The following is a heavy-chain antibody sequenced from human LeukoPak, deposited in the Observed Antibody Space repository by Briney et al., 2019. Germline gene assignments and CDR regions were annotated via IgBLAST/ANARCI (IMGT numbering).Heavy chain of an antibody. D-gene: IGHD2-2*01. CDR3: ARDSTASPYCSSTSCYYYYGMDV. Sequence: GGSLRLSCAASGFTFSSYAMSWVRQAPGKGLEWVSAISGSGGSTYYADSVKGRFTISRDNAKNSLYLQMNSLRAEDTAVYYCARDSTASPYCSSTSCYYYYGMDVWGQGTTVTVSS. CDR2: ISGSGGST. CDR1: GFTFSSYA. J-gene: IGHJ6*02. V-gene: IGHV3-23*01.